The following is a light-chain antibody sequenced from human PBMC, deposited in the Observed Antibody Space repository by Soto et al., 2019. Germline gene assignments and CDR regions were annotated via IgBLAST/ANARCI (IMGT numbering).Light chain of an antibody. Sequence: QSVLTQPASVSGSPGQSITISCTGTSSDVGGYNYVSWYQQHPGKAPKLMIYEVSNRPSGVSNRFSGSKSGNTASLTISGLQAEDEADYSCSSYTSSSTPDVFGPGTKLTVL. CDR2: EVS. J-gene: IGLJ1*01. CDR1: SSDVGGYNY. CDR3: SSYTSSSTPDV. V-gene: IGLV2-14*01.